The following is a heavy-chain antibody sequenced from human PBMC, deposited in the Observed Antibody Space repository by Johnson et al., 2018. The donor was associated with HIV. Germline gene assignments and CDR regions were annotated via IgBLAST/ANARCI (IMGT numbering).Heavy chain of an antibody. J-gene: IGHJ3*02. D-gene: IGHD1-26*01. V-gene: IGHV3-30*04. Sequence: HVQLVESGGGVVQPGRSLRLSCAASDFTFSNNAIHWVRQAPGKGLEWVAVISYDGSNKYYADSVKGRFTISRDNSKNPLYLQMNSLRAEDTAVYYCARDAPDSGSYHAFDIWGQGTMVTVSS. CDR3: ARDAPDSGSYHAFDI. CDR2: ISYDGSNK. CDR1: DFTFSNNA.